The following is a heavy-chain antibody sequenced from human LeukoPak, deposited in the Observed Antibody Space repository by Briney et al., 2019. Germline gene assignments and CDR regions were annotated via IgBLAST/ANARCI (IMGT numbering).Heavy chain of an antibody. V-gene: IGHV3-30*02. CDR3: ARATQYSSTWYHPYYFDY. CDR1: GFTFSSYG. D-gene: IGHD6-13*01. J-gene: IGHJ4*02. CDR2: IRYDGSNK. Sequence: GGSLRLSCAASGFTFSSYGMHWVRQAPGKGLEWVAFIRYDGSNKYYADSVKGRFTISRDNSKNTLYLQMNSLRAEDTAVYYCARATQYSSTWYHPYYFDYWGQGTLVTVSS.